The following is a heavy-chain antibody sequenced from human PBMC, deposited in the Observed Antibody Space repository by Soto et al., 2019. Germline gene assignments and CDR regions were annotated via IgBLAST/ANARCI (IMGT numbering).Heavy chain of an antibody. J-gene: IGHJ4*02. Sequence: ASVKVSCKASGYPFTTYAIHWVRQAPGQRLEWMGWISTDNGNTKYSQKFQGWVTMTRDTSISTAYMELSRLRSDDTAVYYCARAHCGGDCYSGVDDWGQGTLVTFSS. D-gene: IGHD2-21*02. CDR2: ISTDNGNT. CDR1: GYPFTTYA. CDR3: ARAHCGGDCYSGVDD. V-gene: IGHV1-3*04.